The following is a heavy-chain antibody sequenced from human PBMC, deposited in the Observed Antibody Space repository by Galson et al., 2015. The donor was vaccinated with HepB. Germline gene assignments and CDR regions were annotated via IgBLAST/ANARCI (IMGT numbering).Heavy chain of an antibody. V-gene: IGHV5-51*01. J-gene: IGHJ4*02. CDR2: IYPGDSDT. CDR1: GYSFTSYW. CDR3: ARRLARIAVAGTPFDY. Sequence: QSGAEVKKPGESLKISCKGSGYSFTSYWIGWVRQMPGKGLEWMGIIYPGDSDTRYSPSFQGQVTISADKSISTAYLQWSSLKASDTAMYYCARRLARIAVAGTPFDYWGQGTLVTVSS. D-gene: IGHD6-19*01.